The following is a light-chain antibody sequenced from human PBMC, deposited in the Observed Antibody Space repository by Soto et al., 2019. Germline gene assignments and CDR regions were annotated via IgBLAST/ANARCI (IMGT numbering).Light chain of an antibody. CDR2: KAS. Sequence: IQMTQSPSTLSASVGDRVTITWRTTQSISSWLAWYQQKPGKAPQLLIDKASTRDSGVPSRFSGSGSGTDFTLTINSLQPEDYATYYCQQFHSFPITFGQGTRLEIK. CDR3: QQFHSFPIT. V-gene: IGKV1-5*03. CDR1: QSISSW. J-gene: IGKJ5*01.